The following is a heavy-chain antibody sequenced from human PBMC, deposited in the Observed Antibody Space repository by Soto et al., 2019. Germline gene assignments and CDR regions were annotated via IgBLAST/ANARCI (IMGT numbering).Heavy chain of an antibody. CDR3: ARDLNYYGSGSLDY. CDR2: IKQDGSEK. CDR1: GFTFSSYW. Sequence: GGSLRLSCAASGFTFSSYWMSWVRQAPGKGREWVANIKQDGSEKYYVDSVKGRFTISRDNAKNSLYLQMNSLRAEDTAVYYCARDLNYYGSGSLDYWGQGTLVTVSS. D-gene: IGHD3-10*01. J-gene: IGHJ4*02. V-gene: IGHV3-7*01.